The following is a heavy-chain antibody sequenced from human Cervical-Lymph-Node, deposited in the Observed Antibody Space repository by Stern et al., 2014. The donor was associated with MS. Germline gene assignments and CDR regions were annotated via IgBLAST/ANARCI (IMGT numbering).Heavy chain of an antibody. D-gene: IGHD4-17*01. Sequence: EEQLVESGAEVKKPGEALKISCKGSGYSFTANWIAWVRQMPGKGLEWLVIIYPGHSDTRYSPSSQGQVPSSSDKSIRTAYLQWSSLKASDTAMYYCARDYGDYAFDYWGQGTLVTVSS. V-gene: IGHV5-51*01. CDR2: IYPGHSDT. CDR1: GYSFTANW. CDR3: ARDYGDYAFDY. J-gene: IGHJ4*02.